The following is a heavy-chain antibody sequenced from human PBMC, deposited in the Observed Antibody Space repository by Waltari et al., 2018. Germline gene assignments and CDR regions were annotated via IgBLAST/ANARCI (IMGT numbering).Heavy chain of an antibody. CDR1: GFTFSSYW. CDR2: IYYNGNT. J-gene: IGHJ5*02. D-gene: IGHD5-12*01. V-gene: IGHV4-59*03. Sequence: VQLVESGGGLVQPGGSLRLSCAAAGFTFSSYWMSWFRQAPGKGLEWIGSIYYNGNTYYNPSLKSRVTISKDTSKNQLSLTLTTVTAADTAVYYCVGPYSGYIGSWFDPWGQGTLVTVSS. CDR3: VGPYSGYIGSWFDP.